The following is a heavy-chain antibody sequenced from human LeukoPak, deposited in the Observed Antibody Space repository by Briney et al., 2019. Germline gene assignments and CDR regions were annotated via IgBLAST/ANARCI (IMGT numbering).Heavy chain of an antibody. CDR3: ARAPNWNPAGDYFDY. V-gene: IGHV3-30*02. Sequence: PGGSLRLSCAASGFTFSSYGMHWVRQAPGKGLEWVAFIRYDGSDKFYADSVKGRFTISRDNSKNTLYLQMNSLRAEDTAVYYCARAPNWNPAGDYFDYWGQGTLVTVSS. CDR1: GFTFSSYG. J-gene: IGHJ4*02. CDR2: IRYDGSDK. D-gene: IGHD1-20*01.